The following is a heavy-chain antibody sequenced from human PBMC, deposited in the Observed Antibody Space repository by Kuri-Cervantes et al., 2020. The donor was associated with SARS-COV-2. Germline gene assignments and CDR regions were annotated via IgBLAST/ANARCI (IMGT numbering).Heavy chain of an antibody. CDR2: IYHTGTT. J-gene: IGHJ4*02. CDR1: GYPISSGYN. Sequence: SQTLSLTCGVSGYPISSGYNWGWIRQPPGKGLEWIGSIYHTGTTSYKSSLKSRVTISADTSKNQFSLKLSSVTAADTAVYYCAREGSSSWYRTKGGYFDYWGQGTLVTVSS. D-gene: IGHD6-13*01. CDR3: AREGSSSWYRTKGGYFDY. V-gene: IGHV4-38-2*02.